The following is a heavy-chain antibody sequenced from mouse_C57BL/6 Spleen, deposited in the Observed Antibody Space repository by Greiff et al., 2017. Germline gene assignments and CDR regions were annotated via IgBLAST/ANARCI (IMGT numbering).Heavy chain of an antibody. Sequence: VQLQQPGAELVKPGASVKLSCKASGYTFTSYWMHWVKQRPGQGLEWIGMIHPNSGSTNYNEKFKSKATLTVDKSSSTAYMQLSSLTSEDSAVYYCARRGTTVEGYAMDYWGQGTSVTVSS. V-gene: IGHV1-64*01. CDR2: IHPNSGST. J-gene: IGHJ4*01. CDR3: ARRGTTVEGYAMDY. CDR1: GYTFTSYW. D-gene: IGHD1-1*01.